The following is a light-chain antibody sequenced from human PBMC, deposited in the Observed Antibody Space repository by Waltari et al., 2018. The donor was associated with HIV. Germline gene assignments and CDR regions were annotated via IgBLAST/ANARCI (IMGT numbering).Light chain of an antibody. CDR1: SSNIGSNS. CDR3: RTWDDSLNGVL. CDR2: TDT. V-gene: IGLV1-47*01. J-gene: IGLJ2*01. Sequence: SVLTQPPSASGTPGQKVTISCSGRSSNIGSNSVFWYQQLPGAAPKLLIYTDTRGPTGAPERLSGFNSGHQATLSISRLGAEDEAVYSCRTWDDSLNGVLFGGGTNLKVL.